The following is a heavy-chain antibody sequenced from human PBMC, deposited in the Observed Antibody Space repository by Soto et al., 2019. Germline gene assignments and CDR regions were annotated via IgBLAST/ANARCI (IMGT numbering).Heavy chain of an antibody. J-gene: IGHJ4*02. Sequence: GASVKVSCKASGFTFTSSAMQWVRQARGQRLEWIGWIVVGSGNTNYAQKFQERVTITRDMSTSTAYMELSSLRSEGTAVYYCAASKGGSYGFGYWGQGTLVTVSS. CDR1: GFTFTSSA. V-gene: IGHV1-58*02. CDR3: AASKGGSYGFGY. CDR2: IVVGSGNT. D-gene: IGHD1-26*01.